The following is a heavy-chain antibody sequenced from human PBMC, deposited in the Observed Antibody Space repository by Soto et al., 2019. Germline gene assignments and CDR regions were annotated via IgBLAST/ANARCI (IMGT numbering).Heavy chain of an antibody. CDR3: ARETLYCSSSSCYHRFDP. V-gene: IGHV4-59*01. D-gene: IGHD2-2*01. CDR2: IYNSGST. J-gene: IGHJ5*02. CDR1: VGSISIYY. Sequence: SETLSLTCIFSVGSISIYYWSWIRQPPGKGLEWIGYIYNSGSTTYNPSLKNRVTFSVDTSRNQFSLKLSSVTAADTAVYFCARETLYCSSSSCYHRFDPWGQGTLVTVSS.